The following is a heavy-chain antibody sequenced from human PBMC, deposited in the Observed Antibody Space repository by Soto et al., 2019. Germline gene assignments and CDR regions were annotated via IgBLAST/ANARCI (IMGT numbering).Heavy chain of an antibody. D-gene: IGHD6-19*01. CDR2: ISAYNGNT. CDR3: ARDSSGWIYYYYYGMDV. Sequence: ASVKVSCKASGYTFTSYGISWVRQAPGQGLEWMGWISAYNGNTNYAQKLQGRVTMTTDISTSTAYMELRSLRSDDTAVYYCARDSSGWIYYYYYGMDVWGQGTTVTVSS. V-gene: IGHV1-18*01. J-gene: IGHJ6*02. CDR1: GYTFTSYG.